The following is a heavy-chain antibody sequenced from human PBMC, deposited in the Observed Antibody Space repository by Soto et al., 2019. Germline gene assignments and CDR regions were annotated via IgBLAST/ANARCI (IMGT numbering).Heavy chain of an antibody. CDR2: IGAASDT. J-gene: IGHJ6*02. CDR1: GFTFSNYD. D-gene: IGHD7-27*01. V-gene: IGHV3-13*01. Sequence: GGSLKLSCAASGFTFSNYDMHWVRQAPGEGLEWVSGIGAASDTYYPVSVQGRFTVSRDNAKKSLYPQMNSLRAGDTAVYYCARGVLGPGDYYYGMDVWGQGTTVTVSS. CDR3: ARGVLGPGDYYYGMDV.